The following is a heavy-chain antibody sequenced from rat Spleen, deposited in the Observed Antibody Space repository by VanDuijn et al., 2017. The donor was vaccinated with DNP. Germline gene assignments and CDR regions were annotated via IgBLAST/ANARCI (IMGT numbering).Heavy chain of an antibody. CDR1: GFTFNNYW. Sequence: EVQLVESGGGLVQPGRSLKLSCVASGFTFNNYWMTWIRQVPGKGLEWVASISPGGGNTYYRDSVKGRFTISRDNAKSTLYLQMDSLRSEDTATYYCARHGRVTTVATYWYFDFWGPGTMVTVSS. D-gene: IGHD1-3*01. CDR3: ARHGRVTTVATYWYFDF. CDR2: ISPGGGNT. V-gene: IGHV5-25*01. J-gene: IGHJ1*01.